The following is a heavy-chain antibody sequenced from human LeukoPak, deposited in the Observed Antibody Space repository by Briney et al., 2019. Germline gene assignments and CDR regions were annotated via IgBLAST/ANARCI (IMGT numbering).Heavy chain of an antibody. CDR2: IYYSGST. J-gene: IGHJ3*02. CDR3: ARRDSRPPMIVDDAFDI. D-gene: IGHD3-22*01. Sequence: SQTLSLTCTVSGGSISSGGYYWSWIRQHPGKGLEWIGYIYYSGSTYYNPSLKSRVTISVDTSKNQFSLKLSSVTAADTAVYYCARRDSRPPMIVDDAFDIWGQGTMVTVSS. V-gene: IGHV4-31*03. CDR1: GGSISSGGYY.